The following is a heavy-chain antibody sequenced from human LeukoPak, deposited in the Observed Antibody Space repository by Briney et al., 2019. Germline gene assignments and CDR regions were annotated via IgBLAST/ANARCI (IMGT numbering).Heavy chain of an antibody. CDR2: IYSGGST. D-gene: IGHD6-13*01. J-gene: IGHJ4*02. Sequence: GGSLRLSCAASGFTVSSNYMSWVRQAPGKGLEWVSVIYSGGSTYYADSVKGRFTISRDNSKNTLYLQMNSLRAEDTAVYYCARDIAAAGTYFDYWGQGTLVTVSS. CDR3: ARDIAAAGTYFDY. CDR1: GFTVSSNY. V-gene: IGHV3-53*01.